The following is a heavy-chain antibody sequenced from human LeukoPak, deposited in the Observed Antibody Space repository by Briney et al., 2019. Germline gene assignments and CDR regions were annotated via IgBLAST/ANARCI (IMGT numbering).Heavy chain of an antibody. CDR1: GGSISSYY. CDR3: ASSSVVAATYAFDI. J-gene: IGHJ3*02. D-gene: IGHD2-15*01. CDR2: IYYSGST. Sequence: SETLSLTCTVSGGSISSYYWSWIRQPPGKGLEWIGHIYYSGSTNYNPSLKSRVTISVDTSKNQFSLKLSSVTAADTAVYYCASSSVVAATYAFDIWGQGTMVTVSS. V-gene: IGHV4-59*01.